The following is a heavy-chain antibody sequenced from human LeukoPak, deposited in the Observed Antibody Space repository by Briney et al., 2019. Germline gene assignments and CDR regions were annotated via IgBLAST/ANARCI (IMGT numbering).Heavy chain of an antibody. CDR3: AKDHGTGSFDY. V-gene: IGHV3-30*18. CDR1: GFTFSSYG. Sequence: GGSLRLSCAASGFTFSSYGMHWVRQAPGKGLEWVAVISYDGSNKYYADSVKGRFTISRDNSKNTLYLQTNSLRAEDTAVYYCAKDHGTGSFDYWGQGTLVTVSS. CDR2: ISYDGSNK. J-gene: IGHJ4*02. D-gene: IGHD3-9*01.